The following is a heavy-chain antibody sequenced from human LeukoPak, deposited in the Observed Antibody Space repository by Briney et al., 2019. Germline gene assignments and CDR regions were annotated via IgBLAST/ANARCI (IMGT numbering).Heavy chain of an antibody. Sequence: SETLSLTCTVSGGSISSYYWSWIRQPPGKGLEWIGYIYYSGSTNYNPSLKSRVTISVDTSKNQFSLKLSSVTAADTAVYYCARGGYGDYNYYYYYYMDVWGKGTTVTISS. J-gene: IGHJ6*03. CDR2: IYYSGST. V-gene: IGHV4-59*01. CDR1: GGSISSYY. CDR3: ARGGYGDYNYYYYYYMDV. D-gene: IGHD4-17*01.